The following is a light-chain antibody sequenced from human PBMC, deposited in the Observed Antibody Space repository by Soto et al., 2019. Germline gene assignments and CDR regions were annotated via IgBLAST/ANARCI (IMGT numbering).Light chain of an antibody. CDR2: AVS. CDR1: QGISNY. CDR3: QQGASTPLT. J-gene: IGKJ4*01. Sequence: DIQMTQSPSSLSASVGDRVTITCRASQGISNYLNWYQQTPGKAPKSLIYAVSNLQSGIPPRFSGSGSETEFTPTITSLQPEDFATYYCQQGASTPLTFGGGTKVEIK. V-gene: IGKV1-39*01.